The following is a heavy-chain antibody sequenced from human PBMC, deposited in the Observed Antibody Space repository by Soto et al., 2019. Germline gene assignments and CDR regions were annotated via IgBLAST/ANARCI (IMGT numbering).Heavy chain of an antibody. J-gene: IGHJ4*02. CDR3: ARSFVVVTARKK. CDR2: INAGNGNT. CDR1: GYSFTSYA. D-gene: IGHD2-21*02. Sequence: GASVKVSCKASGYSFTSYAMHWVRQAPGQRLEWMGWINAGNGNTKYSQKFQGRVTITRDTSASTAYMELSSLRSEDTAVYYCARSFVVVTARKKGGEETLVTVP. V-gene: IGHV1-3*01.